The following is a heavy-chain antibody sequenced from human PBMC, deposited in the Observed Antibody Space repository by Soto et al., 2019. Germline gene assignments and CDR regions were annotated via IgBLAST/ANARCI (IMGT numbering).Heavy chain of an antibody. CDR3: ARDGRYCSGGSCYYFDY. J-gene: IGHJ4*02. CDR2: IYSGGST. Sequence: GGSLSLSSAASGFHVSSNYMSWVRQAPGKGLEWVSVIYSGGSTYYADSVKGRFTISRDNSKNTLYLQMNSLRAEDTAVYYCARDGRYCSGGSCYYFDYWGQGTLDTVSS. CDR1: GFHVSSNY. V-gene: IGHV3-66*01. D-gene: IGHD2-15*01.